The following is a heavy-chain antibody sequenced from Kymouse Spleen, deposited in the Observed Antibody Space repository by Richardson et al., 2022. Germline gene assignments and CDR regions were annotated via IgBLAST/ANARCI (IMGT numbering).Heavy chain of an antibody. Sequence: QVQLVESGGGVVQPGRSLRLSCAASGFTFSSYGMHWVRQAPGKGLEWVAVISYDGSNKYYADSVKGRFTISRDNSKNTLYLQMNSLRAEDTAVYYCAKDSMVRGVYYYYYGMDVWGQGTTVTVSS. D-gene: IGHD3-10*01. CDR2: ISYDGSNK. J-gene: IGHJ6*02. CDR1: GFTFSSYG. CDR3: AKDSMVRGVYYYYYGMDV. V-gene: IGHV3-30*18.